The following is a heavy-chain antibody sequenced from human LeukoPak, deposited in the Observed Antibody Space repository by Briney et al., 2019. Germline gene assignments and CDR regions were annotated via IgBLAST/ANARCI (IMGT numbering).Heavy chain of an antibody. J-gene: IGHJ6*02. V-gene: IGHV3-30-3*01. CDR3: ARDHWVTMVRGVIPLYGLDV. Sequence: GRSLRLSCAASGFTFSTYAMHWVRQAPGKGLEWVAVISYDGSNKYYADSVKGRFTISRDNSKSTLYLQMISLRVEDTAVYYCARDHWVTMVRGVIPLYGLDVWGQGSTVTVSS. CDR2: ISYDGSNK. CDR1: GFTFSTYA. D-gene: IGHD3-10*01.